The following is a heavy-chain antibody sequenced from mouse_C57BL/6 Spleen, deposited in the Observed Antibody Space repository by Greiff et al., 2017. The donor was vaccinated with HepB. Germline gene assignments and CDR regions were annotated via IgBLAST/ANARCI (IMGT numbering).Heavy chain of an antibody. CDR3: ARQEVTDPREDWYFDV. CDR1: GFTFSSYG. CDR2: ISSGGSYT. Sequence: EVKLMESGGDLVKPGGSLKLSCAASGFTFSSYGMSWVRQTPDKRLEWVATISSGGSYTYYPDSVKGRFTISRDNAKNTLYLQMSSLKSEDTAMYYCARQEVTDPREDWYFDVWGTGTTVTVSS. J-gene: IGHJ1*03. D-gene: IGHD2-5*01. V-gene: IGHV5-6*01.